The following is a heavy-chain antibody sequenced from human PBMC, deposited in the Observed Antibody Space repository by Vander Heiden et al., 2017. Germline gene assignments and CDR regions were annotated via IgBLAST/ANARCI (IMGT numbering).Heavy chain of an antibody. CDR3: AREGFGEYLDY. CDR1: FDDYG. V-gene: IGHV3-20*03. J-gene: IGHJ4*02. D-gene: IGHD3-10*01. Sequence: FDDYGMSWVRQAPGKGLEWVSGINWNGGSTGYADSVKGRFTISRDNAKNSLYLQMNSLRAEDTALYYCAREGFGEYLDYWGQGTLVTVSS. CDR2: INWNGGST.